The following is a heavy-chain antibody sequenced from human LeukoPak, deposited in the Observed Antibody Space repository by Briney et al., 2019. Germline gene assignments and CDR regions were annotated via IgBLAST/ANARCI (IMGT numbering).Heavy chain of an antibody. CDR2: IYYGGST. V-gene: IGHV4-59*01. CDR3: ARESGASSGWLH. Sequence: SETLSLTCTVSGGSISSYYWSWIRQPPGKGLEWIGYIYYGGSTNYNPSLKSRVTISVDTSKNQFSLKLSSVTAADTAVYYCARESGASSGWLHWGQGTLVTVSS. D-gene: IGHD6-19*01. J-gene: IGHJ4*02. CDR1: GGSISSYY.